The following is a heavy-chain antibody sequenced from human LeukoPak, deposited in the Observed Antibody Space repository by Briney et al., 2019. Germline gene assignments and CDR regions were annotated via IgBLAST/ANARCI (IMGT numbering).Heavy chain of an antibody. Sequence: SETLSLTCTVSGGSISSCYWSWIREHPGKGLEWIGYNYYSGSTNYNLSLKSRVTISVATSKIQFSLKLSSLTAADTAVYYCARDSGPQYSRGGGYYYYYGMDVWGQGTTVTVSS. D-gene: IGHD6-19*01. V-gene: IGHV4-59*01. J-gene: IGHJ6*02. CDR1: GGSISSCY. CDR3: ARDSGPQYSRGGGYYYYYGMDV. CDR2: NYYSGST.